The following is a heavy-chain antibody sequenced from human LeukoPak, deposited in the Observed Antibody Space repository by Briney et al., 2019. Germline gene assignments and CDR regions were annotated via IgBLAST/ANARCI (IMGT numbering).Heavy chain of an antibody. V-gene: IGHV4-31*03. CDR1: GGSISSGGYY. CDR2: IYYSGST. J-gene: IGHJ5*02. D-gene: IGHD6-13*01. CDR3: ARAPPVDMIAAAASNWFDP. Sequence: SQTLSLTCTVSGGSISSGGYYWSWIRQHPGKGLEWIGYIYYSGSTYYNPSLKSRVTISVDTSKNQFSLKLSSVTAADTAVYYCARAPPVDMIAAAASNWFDPWGQGTLVTVSS.